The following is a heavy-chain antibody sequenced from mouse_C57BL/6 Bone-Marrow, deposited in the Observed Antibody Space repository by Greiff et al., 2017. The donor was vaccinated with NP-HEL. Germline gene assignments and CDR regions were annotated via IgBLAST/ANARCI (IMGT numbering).Heavy chain of an antibody. J-gene: IGHJ2*01. Sequence: VQLQQSGAELVRPGASVTLSCKASGYTFTDYEMHWVKQTPVHGLEWIGAIDPETGGTAYNQKFKGKAILTADKSSSTAYMELRSLTSEDAAVYYCTGLTGTKGYWGQGTTLTVSS. D-gene: IGHD4-1*01. CDR3: TGLTGTKGY. CDR1: GYTFTDYE. CDR2: IDPETGGT. V-gene: IGHV1-15*01.